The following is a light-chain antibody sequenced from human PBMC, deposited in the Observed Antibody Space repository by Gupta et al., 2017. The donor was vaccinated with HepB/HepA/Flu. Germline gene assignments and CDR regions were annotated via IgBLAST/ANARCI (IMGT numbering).Light chain of an antibody. CDR1: QGISSY. J-gene: IGKJ4*01. Sequence: AIRMTQSPSSFSASTGDRVTITCRASQGISSYLAWYQQKPGKAPKLLIYAASTLQSGVPSRFSGSGSGTYFTLTISCLQSEDFATYYCQQYYSDPLTFGGGTKVEIK. V-gene: IGKV1-8*01. CDR3: QQYYSDPLT. CDR2: AAS.